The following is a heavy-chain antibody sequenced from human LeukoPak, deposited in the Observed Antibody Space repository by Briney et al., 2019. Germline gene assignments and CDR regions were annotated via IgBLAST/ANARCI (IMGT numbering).Heavy chain of an antibody. D-gene: IGHD1-26*01. CDR1: VGTFSSYA. Sequence: GASVKVSCKASVGTFSSYAISWVRQAPGQGLEWMGGIIPIFGTANYARKFQGRVTITADESTSTAYMELSSLRSEDTAVYYCANSGSYYQYGFDYWGQGTLVTVSS. J-gene: IGHJ4*02. CDR2: IIPIFGTA. V-gene: IGHV1-69*13. CDR3: ANSGSYYQYGFDY.